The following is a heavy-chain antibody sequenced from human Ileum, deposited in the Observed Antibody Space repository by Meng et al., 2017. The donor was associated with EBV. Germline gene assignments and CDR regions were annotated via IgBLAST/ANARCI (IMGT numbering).Heavy chain of an antibody. CDR2: IFTSGST. V-gene: IGHV4-39*07. CDR3: ARDYSSSWYSGGFFKY. J-gene: IGHJ1*01. CDR1: GSASSSTPYY. Sequence: QLRLQESGPGLLKPSETLSLTGTVSGSASSSTPYYWGWIRQPPGKGLEWIGNIFTSGSTSYSPSLKSRVTISVDTSKNQFSLKLSSVTAADTAVYYCARDYSSSWYSGGFFKYWGQGILVTVSS. D-gene: IGHD6-13*01.